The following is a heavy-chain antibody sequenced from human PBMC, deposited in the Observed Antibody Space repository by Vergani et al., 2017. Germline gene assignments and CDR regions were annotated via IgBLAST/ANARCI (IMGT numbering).Heavy chain of an antibody. Sequence: VQLVESGEGVVQPGRSLRLSCAASGFTFSSYGMHWVRQAPGKGLEWVAVISYDGSNKYYADSVKGRFTISRDNSKNTLYLQMNSLRAEDTAVYYCAKTLTLVFHGVVFGQPFPVESYYGMDVWGQGTTVTVSS. V-gene: IGHV3-30*18. D-gene: IGHD3-16*01. CDR2: ISYDGSNK. J-gene: IGHJ6*02. CDR3: AKTLTLVFHGVVFGQPFPVESYYGMDV. CDR1: GFTFSSYG.